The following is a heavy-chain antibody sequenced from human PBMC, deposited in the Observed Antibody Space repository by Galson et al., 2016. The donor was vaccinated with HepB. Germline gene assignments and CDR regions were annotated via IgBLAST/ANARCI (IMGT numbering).Heavy chain of an antibody. Sequence: SVKVSCKASGYTFTSYAMHWVRQAPGQRLEWMGWINAGNGNTKYSQKFQGGVTITRDTSASTAYMELSSLRSEDTAVYYCARTTREYGDYQFNFDYWGQGTLVTVSS. CDR1: GYTFTSYA. V-gene: IGHV1-3*01. J-gene: IGHJ4*02. CDR2: INAGNGNT. D-gene: IGHD4-17*01. CDR3: ARTTREYGDYQFNFDY.